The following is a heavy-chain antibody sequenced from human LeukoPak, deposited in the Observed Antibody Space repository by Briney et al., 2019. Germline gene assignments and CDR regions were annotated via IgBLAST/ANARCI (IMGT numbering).Heavy chain of an antibody. CDR3: AHRNILYYYDSSGYT. V-gene: IGHV2-5*08. Sequence: TLSLTCTVYGGSISSYYWSWIRQPPGKALEWLALIYWDDDKRYSPSLKSRLTITKDTSKNHVVLTMTNMDPVDTATYYCAHRNILYYYDSSGYTWGQGTLVTVSS. D-gene: IGHD3-22*01. J-gene: IGHJ5*02. CDR1: GGSISSYYW. CDR2: IYWDDDK.